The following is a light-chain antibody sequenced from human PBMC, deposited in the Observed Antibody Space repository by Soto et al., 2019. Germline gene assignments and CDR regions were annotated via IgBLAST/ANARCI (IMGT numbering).Light chain of an antibody. V-gene: IGKV3-15*01. J-gene: IGKJ1*01. CDR2: HVS. CDR3: QQYNKWPPWT. Sequence: EIVMAQSPATRSVSPGERVTLSCRASESISTNLAWYQQKPGQAPRLVIYHVSSRAAGVPARFSGSGSGTEFTLTISSLQSEDFAVYYCQQYNKWPPWTFGQGTKVDIK. CDR1: ESISTN.